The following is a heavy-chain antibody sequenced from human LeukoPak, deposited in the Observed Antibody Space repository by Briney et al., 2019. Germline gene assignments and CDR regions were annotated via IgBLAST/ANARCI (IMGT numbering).Heavy chain of an antibody. CDR1: GGSISSGRYY. CDR2: LYTNDNT. V-gene: IGHV4-61*02. Sequence: KTSEALSLTCSVSGGSISSGRYYWTWIRQPAGKGLEWFGRLYTNDNTNYDPSLESRVSISVDTSKSQFYLQLTSVTAADTAVYFCARGVVTGDYYMDVWGKGITVIVSS. CDR3: ARGVVTGDYYMDV. J-gene: IGHJ6*03. D-gene: IGHD2-21*02.